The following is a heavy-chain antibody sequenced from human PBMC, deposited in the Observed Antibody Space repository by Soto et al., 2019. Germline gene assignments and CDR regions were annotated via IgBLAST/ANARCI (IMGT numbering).Heavy chain of an antibody. D-gene: IGHD3-3*01. CDR1: GGSISSGGYY. Sequence: PSETLSLTCTVSGGSISSGGYYWSWIRQHPGKGLEWIGYIYYGGSTYYNPSLKSRVTISVDTSKNQFSLKLSSVTAADTAVYYCARDKVWGDYDFRSGYSHGNWFDPWGQGTLVTVSS. J-gene: IGHJ5*02. CDR2: IYYGGST. V-gene: IGHV4-31*03. CDR3: ARDKVWGDYDFRSGYSHGNWFDP.